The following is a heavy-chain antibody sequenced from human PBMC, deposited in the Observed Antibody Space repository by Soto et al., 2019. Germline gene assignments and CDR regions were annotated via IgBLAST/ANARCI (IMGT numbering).Heavy chain of an antibody. CDR1: GYTFTSYA. J-gene: IGHJ4*02. V-gene: IGHV1-3*05. CDR2: INAGNGNT. Sequence: QVQLVQSGAEEKKPGASVKVSCKASGYTFTSYAMHWVRQAPGQRLEWMGWINAGNGNTKYSQKFQGRVPITRDTSASTAYMKLSSLRSEDTAVYYCARSIVVVTALDYWGQGTLVTVSS. CDR3: ARSIVVVTALDY. D-gene: IGHD2-21*02.